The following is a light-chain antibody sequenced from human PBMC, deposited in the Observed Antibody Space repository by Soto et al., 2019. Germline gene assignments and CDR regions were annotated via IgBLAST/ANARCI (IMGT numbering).Light chain of an antibody. J-gene: IGKJ1*01. CDR3: QQANSFPWT. Sequence: DIQMTQSPSSVSASVGDRVTITCLASKDISGWLAWFQQKPGKAPNLLIYAASILQSGVPSRFSGSGSGTDFTLTITYLQPEDFATYYCQQANSFPWTFGQGTKVDIK. CDR1: KDISGW. CDR2: AAS. V-gene: IGKV1D-12*01.